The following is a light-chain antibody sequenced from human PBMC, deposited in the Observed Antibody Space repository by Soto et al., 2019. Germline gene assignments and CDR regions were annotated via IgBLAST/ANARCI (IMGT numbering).Light chain of an antibody. V-gene: IGLV2-14*01. Sequence: QSALTQPAAVSGSPGESITISCTGTTSDIGTYNYVSWFQQYSGKAPKLLIYEVNNRPSGVSNRFSGSKSGNSASLTISGLRAEDEADYYCNSMTISSTSRYVFGTGTKVTVL. J-gene: IGLJ1*01. CDR3: NSMTISSTSRYV. CDR1: TSDIGTYNY. CDR2: EVN.